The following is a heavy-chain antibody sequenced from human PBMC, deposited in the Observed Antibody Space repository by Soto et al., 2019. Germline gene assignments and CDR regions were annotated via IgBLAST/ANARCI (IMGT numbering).Heavy chain of an antibody. V-gene: IGHV3-9*01. Sequence: VQLVESGGGLVQPGRSLRLSCVASGFSFDDYAMHWVRQAPGKGLEWVSGISWKSSSIGYADSVQGRFTISRDNAKKSLHLQMNSLRVDDTALYYCAKSTGGTANGLDVWGQGTTVTVSS. D-gene: IGHD2-8*02. J-gene: IGHJ6*02. CDR2: ISWKSSSI. CDR1: GFSFDDYA. CDR3: AKSTGGTANGLDV.